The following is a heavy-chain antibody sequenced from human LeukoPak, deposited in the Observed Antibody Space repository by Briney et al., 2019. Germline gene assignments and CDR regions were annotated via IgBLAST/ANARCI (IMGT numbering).Heavy chain of an antibody. Sequence: PGGSLRLSCAASGFTFSSYEMNWVRQAPGKGLEWVSYISSSGSTIYYADSVKGRFTISRDNAKNSLYLQMNSLRAEDTAVYYCASQGTDIVGWHDYWGQGTLVTVSS. CDR2: ISSSGSTI. J-gene: IGHJ4*02. CDR1: GFTFSSYE. CDR3: ASQGTDIVGWHDY. D-gene: IGHD2-15*01. V-gene: IGHV3-48*03.